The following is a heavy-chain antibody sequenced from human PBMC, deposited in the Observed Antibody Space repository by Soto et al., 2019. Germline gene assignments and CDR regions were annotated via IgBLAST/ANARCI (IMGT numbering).Heavy chain of an antibody. D-gene: IGHD6-13*01. J-gene: IGHJ4*02. CDR3: AKDKGIAAAGTFDY. CDR2: ISGSGGST. V-gene: IGHV3-23*01. Sequence: EVQLLESGGGLVQPGGSLRLSFAASGFTFSSYAMSWVRQAPGKGLEWVSAISGSGGSTYYADSVKGRFTIARDNSKNTMYLQMNSLRAEDTAVYYCAKDKGIAAAGTFDYWGQGTLVTVSS. CDR1: GFTFSSYA.